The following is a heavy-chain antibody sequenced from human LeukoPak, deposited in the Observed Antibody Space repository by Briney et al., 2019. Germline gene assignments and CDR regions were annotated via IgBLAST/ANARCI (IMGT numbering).Heavy chain of an antibody. J-gene: IGHJ4*02. CDR3: ARDSSGYLFDY. CDR1: GYTFTSYA. V-gene: IGHV1-3*01. Sequence: ASVKVSRKASGYTFTSYAMHWVRQAPGQRLEWMGWINAANGNTKYSQNFQGRVTITGDTSASTAYMELSSLRSEDTAVYYCARDSSGYLFDYWGQGTLVTVSS. CDR2: INAANGNT. D-gene: IGHD3-22*01.